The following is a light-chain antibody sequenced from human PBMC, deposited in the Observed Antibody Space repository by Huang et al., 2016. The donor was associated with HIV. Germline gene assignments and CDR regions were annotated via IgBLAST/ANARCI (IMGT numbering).Light chain of an antibody. CDR1: QNIGNK. CDR2: DTY. V-gene: IGKV3-15*01. CDR3: QQYNNWPPWT. Sequence: EVVMTQSPATLSVSPGERATLSCRASQNIGNKLAWYQQKPGQAPKLLIHDTYTRASGGPPRCSGSGSGTEFTLSINSPQSEDSAIYYCQQYNNWPPWTFGQGTKVDIK. J-gene: IGKJ1*01.